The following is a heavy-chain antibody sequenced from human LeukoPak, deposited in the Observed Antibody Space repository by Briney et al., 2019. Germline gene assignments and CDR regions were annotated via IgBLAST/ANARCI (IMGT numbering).Heavy chain of an antibody. Sequence: SETLSLTCTVSGGSVSSYYWSWIRQPPGKGLEWIGYIYYSGSTNYNPSLKSRVTISVDASKNQFSLKLSSVTAADTAVYYCASFEYSSSYYFDYWGQGTLVTVSS. D-gene: IGHD6-6*01. CDR2: IYYSGST. CDR3: ASFEYSSSYYFDY. J-gene: IGHJ4*02. V-gene: IGHV4-59*02. CDR1: GGSVSSYY.